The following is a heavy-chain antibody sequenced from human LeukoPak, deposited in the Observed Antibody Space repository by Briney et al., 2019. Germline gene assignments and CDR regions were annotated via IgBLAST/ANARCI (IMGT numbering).Heavy chain of an antibody. CDR3: VKTSLSDAGGHYFYWDL. Sequence: GGSLRLSCAASGFTFSNYGMHWVRQAPGKGLEWVAFIRFDGTNKFYADSVKGRFTISSDNSQNTVSLQVNNLSTQDAALYYCVKTSLSDAGGHYFYWDLGAKGPGVRVS. D-gene: IGHD3-3*01. V-gene: IGHV3-30*02. CDR2: IRFDGTNK. CDR1: GFTFSNYG. J-gene: IGHJ6*03.